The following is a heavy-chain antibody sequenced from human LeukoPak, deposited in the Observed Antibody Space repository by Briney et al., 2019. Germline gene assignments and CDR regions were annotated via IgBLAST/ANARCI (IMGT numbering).Heavy chain of an antibody. CDR1: GFTFSTYW. V-gene: IGHV3-74*01. D-gene: IGHD6-19*01. CDR2: VNSDGSTT. J-gene: IGHJ4*02. Sequence: GGSLRLSCAASGFTFSTYWMHWVRQAPGKGLVWVSRVNSDGSTTNYADSVKGRFTISRDNAKNTLYLQMNSLRVEDTAVYYRVRGITVDDYWGQGTLVTVSS. CDR3: VRGITVDDY.